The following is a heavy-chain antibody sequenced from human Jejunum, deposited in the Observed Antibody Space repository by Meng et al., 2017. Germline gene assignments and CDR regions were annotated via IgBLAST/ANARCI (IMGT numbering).Heavy chain of an antibody. J-gene: IGHJ4*02. V-gene: IGHV3-74*01. CDR3: VRVQKGYCDY. D-gene: IGHD4-11*01. CDR1: GFTFSSYW. CDR2: INVDAGTI. Sequence: GGSLRLSCAASGFTFSSYWMHWVRQAPGKGLEWVSQINVDAGTITYADSVKGRFTISRDNAKNTLYLQMNSLRVEDTAVYFCVRVQKGYCDYSGQGTLVTVSS.